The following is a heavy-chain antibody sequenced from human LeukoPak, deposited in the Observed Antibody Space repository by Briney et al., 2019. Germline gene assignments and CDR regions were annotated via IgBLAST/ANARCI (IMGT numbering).Heavy chain of an antibody. D-gene: IGHD6-13*01. J-gene: IGHJ6*02. CDR2: ISGSGAST. CDR3: AREEGYSSSWYRFDYYYYGMDV. Sequence: GGSLRLSCLTSGFTFSTNAMSWVRQAPGKGLEWISGISGSGASTYYADSVKGRFTISRDNSKNTLYLQMNSLRAEDTAVYYCAREEGYSSSWYRFDYYYYGMDVWGQGTTVTVSS. V-gene: IGHV3-23*01. CDR1: GFTFSTNA.